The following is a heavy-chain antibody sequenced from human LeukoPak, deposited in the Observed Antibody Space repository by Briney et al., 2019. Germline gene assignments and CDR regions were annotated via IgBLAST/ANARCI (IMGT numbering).Heavy chain of an antibody. Sequence: SETLSLTCTVSGGSINGGSYYWSWIRQPPGKGLEWIGYIYYSGSTNYNPSLKSRVTISVDTSKNQFSLKLSSVTAADTAVYYCARIRIAARPGVYYFDYWGQGTLVTVSS. CDR3: ARIRIAARPGVYYFDY. CDR2: IYYSGST. CDR1: GGSINGGSYY. D-gene: IGHD6-6*01. V-gene: IGHV4-61*01. J-gene: IGHJ4*02.